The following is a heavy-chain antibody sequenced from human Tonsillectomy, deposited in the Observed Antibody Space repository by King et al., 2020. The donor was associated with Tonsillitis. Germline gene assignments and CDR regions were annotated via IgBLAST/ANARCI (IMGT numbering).Heavy chain of an antibody. D-gene: IGHD3-10*01. Sequence: LQLQESGPGLVKPSETLSLTCTVSGGSITKNNYYWAWIRQPPGKGLEWIGSIYYSGSTYYNPSLKSRLTISVDTSKNQFSLKLNSVIAADTAVFYCARQEADYYGSGSYGAFDIWGQGTMVTVSS. V-gene: IGHV4-39*01. CDR2: IYYSGST. J-gene: IGHJ3*02. CDR3: ARQEADYYGSGSYGAFDI. CDR1: GGSITKNNYY.